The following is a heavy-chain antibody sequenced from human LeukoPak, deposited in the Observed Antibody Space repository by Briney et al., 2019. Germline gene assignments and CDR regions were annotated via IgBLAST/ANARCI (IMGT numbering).Heavy chain of an antibody. D-gene: IGHD5-12*01. Sequence: GGSLRLSCAASGFSFTTFEMSWVRQAPGKGLEWASMMNDNGDRTYYADSVKGRFTISRDNSKNTLYLQMNNLRAEDTAIYFCVKGGWLDYWGQGTLVTVSS. J-gene: IGHJ4*02. CDR2: MNDNGDRT. V-gene: IGHV3-23*01. CDR3: VKGGWLDY. CDR1: GFSFTTFE.